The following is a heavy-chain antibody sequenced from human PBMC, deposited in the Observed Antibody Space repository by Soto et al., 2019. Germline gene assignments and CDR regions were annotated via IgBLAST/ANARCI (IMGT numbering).Heavy chain of an antibody. CDR3: AKGSRSTVPLMTVDY. D-gene: IGHD2-2*01. Sequence: GGSLRLSCAASGFTCSSYAMSWVRQAPGKGLEWVSAISGSGGSTSYAASVKGRFTISRDNSKNPLYLQMNSLRAEDTAVYYCAKGSRSTVPLMTVDYWGQGTLVTVSS. V-gene: IGHV3-23*01. J-gene: IGHJ4*02. CDR2: ISGSGGST. CDR1: GFTCSSYA.